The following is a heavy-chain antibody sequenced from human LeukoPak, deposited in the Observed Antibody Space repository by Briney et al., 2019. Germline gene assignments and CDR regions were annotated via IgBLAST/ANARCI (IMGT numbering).Heavy chain of an antibody. CDR3: ARVFPTARRYYDVLTTYPPGYIDL. CDR2: VFYTGKA. D-gene: IGHD3-9*01. Sequence: PSQALSLTCTASGGSTNNESYYWSWVRQPPGKELEWIGFVFYTGKANYNPSLKSRVTMSVDTSKNQFALSLSAVTAADTAVYYCARVFPTARRYYDVLTTYPPGYIDLWGQGTLVTVSS. V-gene: IGHV4-61*01. J-gene: IGHJ4*02. CDR1: GGSTNNESYY.